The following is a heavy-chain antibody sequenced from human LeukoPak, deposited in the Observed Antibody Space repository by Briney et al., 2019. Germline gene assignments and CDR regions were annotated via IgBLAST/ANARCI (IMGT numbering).Heavy chain of an antibody. CDR2: INQDGSEK. J-gene: IGHJ6*03. CDR3: ARDSSNYYYYYFMDV. Sequence: GGSLRLSCAASGFTFSSYWMSWVRQAPGKGLEWVANINQDGSEKYCVDSVKSRFTISRDNAKNSLYLQMNSLRAEDTAVYYCARDSSNYYYYYFMDVWGKGTTVTVSS. V-gene: IGHV3-7*01. D-gene: IGHD4-11*01. CDR1: GFTFSSYW.